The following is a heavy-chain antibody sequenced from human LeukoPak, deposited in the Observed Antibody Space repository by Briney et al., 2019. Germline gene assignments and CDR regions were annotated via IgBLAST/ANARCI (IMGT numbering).Heavy chain of an antibody. V-gene: IGHV3-43*02. J-gene: IGHJ4*02. Sequence: PGGSLRLSCAASGFTFDDYAMHWVRQAPGKGLEWVSLISGDGGSTYYADSVKGRFTISRDNSKNTMYVQMNSLRDDDTAVYFCAKGSGSGTHLPSARFDYWGQGTLVTVSS. CDR2: ISGDGGST. CDR1: GFTFDDYA. CDR3: AKGSGSGTHLPSARFDY. D-gene: IGHD3-10*01.